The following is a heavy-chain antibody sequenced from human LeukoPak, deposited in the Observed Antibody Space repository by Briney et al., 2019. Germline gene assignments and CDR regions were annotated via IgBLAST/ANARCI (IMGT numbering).Heavy chain of an antibody. D-gene: IGHD3-22*01. CDR3: ARDPYDSSGYYLERYGMDV. J-gene: IGHJ6*02. CDR2: INPSGGST. Sequence: ASVKVSCKASGSTFTSYYMHWVRQAPAQGLEWMGIINPSGGSTSYAQKFQGRVTMTRDTSTSTVYMELSSLRSEDTAVYYCARDPYDSSGYYLERYGMDVRGQGTTVTVYS. V-gene: IGHV1-46*01. CDR1: GSTFTSYY.